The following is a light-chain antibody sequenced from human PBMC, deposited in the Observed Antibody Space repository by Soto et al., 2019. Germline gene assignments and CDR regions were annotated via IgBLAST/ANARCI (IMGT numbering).Light chain of an antibody. CDR1: QSVSSS. Sequence: EVVMTQSPDTLSVSPGERVTLSCRASQSVSSSLAWYQQKPGQAPRLLIYDTSTRATAIPARFSGSGSGTDFTLTISSLQPEDFATYYCQQANSFPRTFGPGTKVDIK. CDR2: DTS. CDR3: QQANSFPRT. J-gene: IGKJ3*01. V-gene: IGKV3-15*01.